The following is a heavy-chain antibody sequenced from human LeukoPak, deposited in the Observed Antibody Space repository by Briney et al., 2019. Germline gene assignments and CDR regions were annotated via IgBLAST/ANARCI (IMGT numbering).Heavy chain of an antibody. J-gene: IGHJ5*02. Sequence: GESLKISCKASGYTFTGYYMHWVRQAPGQGLEWMGWINPNSGGTNYAQKFQGRVTMTRDTSISTAYMELSRLRSDDTAVYYCARERVDHVVVPAAEFDPWGQGTLVTVSS. D-gene: IGHD2-2*01. V-gene: IGHV1-2*02. CDR2: INPNSGGT. CDR1: GYTFTGYY. CDR3: ARERVDHVVVPAAEFDP.